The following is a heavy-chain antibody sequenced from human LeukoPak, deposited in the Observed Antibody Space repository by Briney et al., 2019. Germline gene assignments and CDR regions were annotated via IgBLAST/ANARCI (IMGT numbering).Heavy chain of an antibody. CDR3: TREYSSSSDY. D-gene: IGHD6-6*01. CDR1: GGSISSSSHH. CDR2: IYYSGNT. J-gene: IGHJ4*02. Sequence: SETPSLTCTVSGGSISSSSHHWSWVRQPPGRGLEWIGSIYYSGNTYYNPSLESRVTISVDTSKKQFSLKLTSVTAADTAVYYCTREYSSSSDYWGQGTLVTVSS. V-gene: IGHV4-39*02.